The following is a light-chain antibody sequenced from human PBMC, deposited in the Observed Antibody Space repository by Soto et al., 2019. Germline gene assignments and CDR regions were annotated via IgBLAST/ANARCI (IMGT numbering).Light chain of an antibody. Sequence: EIVLTQSPGTLSLSPGERATLSCRASQSVRNNYLAWYQQRPGQAPRLLIYDVSNRATGVPARFSGSGSETDFTLTISGLRSEDSAVYYCQQHGTTFGQGTKVDIK. CDR2: DVS. V-gene: IGKV3-20*01. CDR1: QSVRNNY. CDR3: QQHGTT. J-gene: IGKJ1*01.